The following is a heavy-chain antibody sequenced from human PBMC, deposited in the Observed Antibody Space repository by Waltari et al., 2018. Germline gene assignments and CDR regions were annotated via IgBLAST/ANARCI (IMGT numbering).Heavy chain of an antibody. CDR2: IYHSGST. Sequence: QVQLQESGPGLVKPSETLSLTCAVSGYSISSGYYWGWIRPPPGKGLEWIGSIYHSGSTYYNPSLKSRVTISVDTSKNQFSLKLSSVTAADTAVYYCARYRGYSGYDYYFDYWGQGTLVTVSS. CDR1: GYSISSGYY. CDR3: ARYRGYSGYDYYFDY. V-gene: IGHV4-38-2*01. D-gene: IGHD5-12*01. J-gene: IGHJ4*02.